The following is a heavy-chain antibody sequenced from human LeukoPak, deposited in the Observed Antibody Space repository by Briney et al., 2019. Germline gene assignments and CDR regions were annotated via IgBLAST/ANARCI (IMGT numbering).Heavy chain of an antibody. CDR1: GFTFNTYG. J-gene: IGHJ4*02. D-gene: IGHD5-12*01. CDR3: ARVNAAGYSGYDWGYYFDY. Sequence: PGGSLRLSCAASGFTFNTYGMNWVRQAPGKGLEWVAVIWYDGSIKYYAESVKGRFTVSRDNSENTLYLQMNSLRAEDTAVYYCARVNAAGYSGYDWGYYFDYWGQGTLVTVSS. V-gene: IGHV3-33*01. CDR2: IWYDGSIK.